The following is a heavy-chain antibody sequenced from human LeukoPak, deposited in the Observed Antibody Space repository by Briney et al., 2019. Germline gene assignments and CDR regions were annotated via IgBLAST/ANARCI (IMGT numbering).Heavy chain of an antibody. J-gene: IGHJ4*02. D-gene: IGHD4-11*01. CDR1: GYTFTGYY. CDR3: ARSPDYSRFDY. Sequence: ASVKVSCKASGYTFTGYYTHWVRQAPGQGLEWMGWINPYSGGTNYAQKFQGRVTMTRDTSISTAYMELSRLRSDDTAVYFCARSPDYSRFDYWGRGTLVTVS. CDR2: INPYSGGT. V-gene: IGHV1-2*02.